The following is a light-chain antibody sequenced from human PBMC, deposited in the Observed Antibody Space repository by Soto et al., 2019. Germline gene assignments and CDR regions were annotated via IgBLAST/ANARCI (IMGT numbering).Light chain of an antibody. V-gene: IGLV2-14*03. CDR2: EVT. Sequence: QSALTQPASVSESPGQSITISCTGTSSDIGGYDFVSWYQQHPGSTPKLIIYEVTRRPSGVSNRFSGSRSGNTASLTISGLQAEDEADYYCSSFTSKSTLIFGGGTKLTVL. CDR3: SSFTSKSTLI. CDR1: SSDIGGYDF. J-gene: IGLJ2*01.